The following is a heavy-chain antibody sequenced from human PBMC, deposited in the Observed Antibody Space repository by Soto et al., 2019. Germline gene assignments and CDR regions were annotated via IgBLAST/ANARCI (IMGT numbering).Heavy chain of an antibody. Sequence: EVQLLESGGGLVQPGGSLRLSCAASGFTFSSYAMRWVRQAPGKGLEWVSAISAGGGNTYYRDSVKVRFTISRDNSKNTLYLQMNSLSAEYTAVYFCAQPTPSMDWFDPWGQGTLCTVSA. D-gene: IGHD2-8*01. CDR3: AQPTPSMDWFDP. V-gene: IGHV3-23*01. CDR2: ISAGGGNT. CDR1: GFTFSSYA. J-gene: IGHJ5*02.